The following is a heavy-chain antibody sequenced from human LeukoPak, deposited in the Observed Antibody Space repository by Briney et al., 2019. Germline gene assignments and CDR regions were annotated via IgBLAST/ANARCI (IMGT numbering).Heavy chain of an antibody. V-gene: IGHV3-66*01. CDR2: IYSGGST. CDR1: GLTVSNNF. Sequence: GGSLRLSCAASGLTVSNNFMSWARQAPGKGLEWVSVIYSGGSTYYADSVKGRFTISRDNSKNTLYLQMNSLRAEDTAVYYCARDVLPYCSGGSCTIDYWGQGTLVTVSS. J-gene: IGHJ4*02. D-gene: IGHD2-15*01. CDR3: ARDVLPYCSGGSCTIDY.